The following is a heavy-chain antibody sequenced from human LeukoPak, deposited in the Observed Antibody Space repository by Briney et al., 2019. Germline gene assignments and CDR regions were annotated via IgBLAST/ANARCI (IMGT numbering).Heavy chain of an antibody. D-gene: IGHD3-10*01. Sequence: SETLSLTCTVSGGSISSSSYYWGWIRQPPGKGLEWIGSIYYSGSTYYNPSLKSRVTISVDTSKNQFSLKLSSVTAADTAVYYCARARRYYGSGRYAYYFDYWGQGTLVTVSS. V-gene: IGHV4-39*01. CDR1: GGSISSSSYY. CDR3: ARARRYYGSGRYAYYFDY. CDR2: IYYSGST. J-gene: IGHJ4*02.